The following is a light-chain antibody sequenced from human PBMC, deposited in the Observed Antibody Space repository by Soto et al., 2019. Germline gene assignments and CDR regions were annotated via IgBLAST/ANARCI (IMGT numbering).Light chain of an antibody. Sequence: QSVLTQPASVSGSPGQSITISCTGTSSDVGSYNLVSWYQQHPGKAPKLMIFEVSKRPSGVSNRFSGSKSDNTASLAIPGLQAEDEADYYCCSHAGSTTYVFGTGTKVTVL. CDR1: SSDVGSYNL. V-gene: IGLV2-23*02. J-gene: IGLJ1*01. CDR3: CSHAGSTTYV. CDR2: EVS.